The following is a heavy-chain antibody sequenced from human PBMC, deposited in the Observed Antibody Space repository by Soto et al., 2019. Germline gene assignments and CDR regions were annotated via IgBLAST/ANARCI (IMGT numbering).Heavy chain of an antibody. CDR1: GFTFSSYG. J-gene: IGHJ4*02. D-gene: IGHD6-6*01. V-gene: IGHV3-30*18. CDR2: ISYDGSNK. Sequence: GGSLRLSCAASGFTFSSYGMHWVRQAPGKGLEWVAVISYDGSNKYYADSVKGRFTISRDNSKNTLYLQMNSLRAEDTAVYYCAKDADSSSRGVYYFDYWGQGTLVTVSS. CDR3: AKDADSSSRGVYYFDY.